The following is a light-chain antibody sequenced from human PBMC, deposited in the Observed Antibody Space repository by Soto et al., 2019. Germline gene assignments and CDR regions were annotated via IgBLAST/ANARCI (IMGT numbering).Light chain of an antibody. CDR3: QQYSTSVTWT. J-gene: IGKJ1*01. V-gene: IGKV3-20*01. CDR1: QSVASRY. CDR2: GPS. Sequence: EIVLTQSPGTLSLSPGERATLSCRASQSVASRYLAWYQHKPGQAPRLLIYGPSNRATGIPDRFSGSGSGTDFTLTISRLEPEDFAVYYCQQYSTSVTWTFGQGTKVEIK.